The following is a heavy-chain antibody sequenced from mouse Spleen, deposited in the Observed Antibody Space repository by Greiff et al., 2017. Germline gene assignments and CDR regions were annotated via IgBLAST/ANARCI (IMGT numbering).Heavy chain of an antibody. V-gene: IGHV14-4*02. CDR2: IDPENGDT. D-gene: IGHD1-1*01. Sequence: VHVKQSGAELVRSGASVKLSCTASGFNIKDYYMHWVKQRPEQGLEWIGWIDPENGDTEYAPKFQGKATMTADTSSNTAYLQLSSLTSEDTAVYYCNAYYYGSRRDYWGQGTSVTVSS. CDR1: GFNIKDYY. CDR3: NAYYYGSRRDY. J-gene: IGHJ4*01.